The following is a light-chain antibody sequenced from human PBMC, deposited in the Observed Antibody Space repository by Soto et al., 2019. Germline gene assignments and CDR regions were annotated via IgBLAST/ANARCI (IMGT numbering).Light chain of an antibody. CDR2: AAS. CDR1: QGISSF. CDR3: QQLNSYPIT. Sequence: IQLTQSPSSLSASVGDSVTITCRASQGISSFLAWYQQKPGKAPKLLIYAASTLQSGVPSRFSGSGSGTDFNLKISSLKPEDFATYFCQQLNSYPITFGQGTRLEIK. J-gene: IGKJ5*01. V-gene: IGKV1-9*01.